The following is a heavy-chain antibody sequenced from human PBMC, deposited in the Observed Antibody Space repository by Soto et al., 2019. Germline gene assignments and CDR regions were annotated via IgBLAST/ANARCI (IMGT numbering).Heavy chain of an antibody. CDR3: ARVSPPLDY. J-gene: IGHJ4*02. V-gene: IGHV3-11*01. CDR1: GFTFSDYY. CDR2: IRTSGSTI. Sequence: GGSLRLSCAASGFTFSDYYMSWIRQAPGKGLEWVSNIRTSGSTINYADSVKGRFTISRDNAKNSLYLQMNSLRAEDTAVYYCARVSPPLDYWGQGTMVTAPQ.